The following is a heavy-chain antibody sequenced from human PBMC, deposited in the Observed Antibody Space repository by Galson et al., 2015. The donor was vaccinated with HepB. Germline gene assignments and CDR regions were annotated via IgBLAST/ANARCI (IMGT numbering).Heavy chain of an antibody. J-gene: IGHJ6*02. V-gene: IGHV3-30*18. D-gene: IGHD1-26*01. Sequence: SLRLSCAASGFTFSSYGMHWVRQAPGKGLEWVAVISYDGSNKYYADSVKGRFTISRDNSKNTLYLQMNSLRAEDTAVYYCAKESVGASYYYYGMDVWGQGTTVTVSS. CDR1: GFTFSSYG. CDR2: ISYDGSNK. CDR3: AKESVGASYYYYGMDV.